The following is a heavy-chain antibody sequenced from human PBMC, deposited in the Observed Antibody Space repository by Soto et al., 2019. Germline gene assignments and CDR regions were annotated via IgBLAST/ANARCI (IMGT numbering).Heavy chain of an antibody. CDR2: IYPGDSDT. CDR3: ARESEDLTSNFDY. CDR1: GYSFAHYW. V-gene: IGHV5-51*01. Sequence: GESLNLSCTGSGYSFAHYWIGWVRQMPGKGLEWMGIIYPGDSDTRYNPSFQGQVTISADKAISTAYLQWSSLKASDTAVYYCARESEDLTSNFDYWGQGTLVTVSS. J-gene: IGHJ4*02.